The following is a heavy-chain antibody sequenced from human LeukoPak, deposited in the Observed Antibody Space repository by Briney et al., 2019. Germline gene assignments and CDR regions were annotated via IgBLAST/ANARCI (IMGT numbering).Heavy chain of an antibody. Sequence: SETLSLTCTVSGGSISSGGYYWSWIREPPGKGLEWIGYIYHSGSTYYNPSLNSRVTLSVDRSKNQFSLKLSSVTAADTAVYYCARDPGIWLHPTSSFDYWGQGTLVTVSS. V-gene: IGHV4-30-2*01. CDR3: ARDPGIWLHPTSSFDY. J-gene: IGHJ4*02. CDR1: GGSISSGGYY. CDR2: IYHSGST. D-gene: IGHD5-18*01.